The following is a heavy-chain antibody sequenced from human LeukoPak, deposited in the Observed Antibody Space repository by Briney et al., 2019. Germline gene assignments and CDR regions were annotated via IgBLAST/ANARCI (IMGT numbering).Heavy chain of an antibody. Sequence: GGSLRLSCAASGFFISTYAMSWVRQAPGKGPEWVSASATNGRSTYYADSVGGRFTISRDNSKNTLSLQMNSLRAEDTAVYYCAKRGGHEAFDIWGQGTVVTVSS. V-gene: IGHV3-23*01. CDR1: GFFISTYA. CDR2: SATNGRST. J-gene: IGHJ3*02. CDR3: AKRGGHEAFDI. D-gene: IGHD5-12*01.